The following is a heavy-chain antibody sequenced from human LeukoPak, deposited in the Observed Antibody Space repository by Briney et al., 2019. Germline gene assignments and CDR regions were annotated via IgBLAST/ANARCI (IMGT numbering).Heavy chain of an antibody. CDR2: INPHSGGT. CDR3: ARVDQGSGSGSYYTLNYYYYYYMDV. Sequence: ASVKVSCKASGYTFTGYYIHWVRQAPGQGLEWMGWINPHSGGTNYGQKFKGRVTMTRDTYISTAYMELRSLRSDDTAVYYCARVDQGSGSGSYYTLNYYYYYYMDVWGKGTTVTVSS. J-gene: IGHJ6*03. D-gene: IGHD3-10*01. CDR1: GYTFTGYY. V-gene: IGHV1-2*02.